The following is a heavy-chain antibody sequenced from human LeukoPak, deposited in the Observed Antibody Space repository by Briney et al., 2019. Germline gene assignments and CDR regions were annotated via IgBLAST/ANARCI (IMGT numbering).Heavy chain of an antibody. D-gene: IGHD2-15*01. J-gene: IGHJ4*02. V-gene: IGHV4-59*01. CDR2: IYYSGST. Sequence: PSETLSLTCTVAGGSISGYYWSWIRQPPGKGLEWIGYIYYSGSTNYNPSLKSRVTISVDTSKNQFSLKLSSVTAADTAVYYCARIGYCSGGSCYPLDYWGQGTLVTVSS. CDR1: GGSISGYY. CDR3: ARIGYCSGGSCYPLDY.